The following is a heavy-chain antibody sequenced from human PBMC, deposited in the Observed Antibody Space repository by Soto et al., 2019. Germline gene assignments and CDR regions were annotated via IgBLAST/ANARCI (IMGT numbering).Heavy chain of an antibody. CDR3: ARVVRAGEFLEWLLSPSYYYYGMDV. CDR2: IYPGNSDT. Sequence: ESLKISCKGSGYSFTSYWIGWVRQMPGKELKWMGIIYPGNSDTRYSPSFQGQVTISADTSTSTAYMELRSLRSDDTAVYYCARVVRAGEFLEWLLSPSYYYYGMDVWGQGTTVTVSS. V-gene: IGHV5-51*01. CDR1: GYSFTSYW. D-gene: IGHD3-3*01. J-gene: IGHJ6*02.